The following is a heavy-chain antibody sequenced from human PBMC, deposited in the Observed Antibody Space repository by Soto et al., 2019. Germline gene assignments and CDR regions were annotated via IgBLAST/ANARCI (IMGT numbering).Heavy chain of an antibody. Sequence: PSETLSLTFTVSGGSVGSGGYYWSWIRQHPGKGLEWIGYIYYSGITYYNPSLKSRVTISVDTSKNQFSLKLSSVTAADTAVYYCARSQGYYFYXWGQGTLVTVSX. CDR3: ARSQGYYFYX. CDR1: GGSVGSGGYY. CDR2: IYYSGIT. D-gene: IGHD2-15*01. J-gene: IGHJ4*02. V-gene: IGHV4-31*03.